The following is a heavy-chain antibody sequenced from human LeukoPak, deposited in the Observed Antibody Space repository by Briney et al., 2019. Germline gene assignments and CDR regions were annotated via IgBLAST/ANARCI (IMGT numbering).Heavy chain of an antibody. J-gene: IGHJ4*02. Sequence: GGSLRLSCAASGFTFSSYWMNWARQAPGKGLEWVASINHNGNVNYYVDSVKGRFTISRDNAKNSLYLQMSNLRAEDTAVYYCARGRMGGPYYFDYWGQGTLVTVSS. CDR1: GFTFSSYW. CDR3: ARGRMGGPYYFDY. CDR2: INHNGNVN. D-gene: IGHD3-16*01. V-gene: IGHV3-7*03.